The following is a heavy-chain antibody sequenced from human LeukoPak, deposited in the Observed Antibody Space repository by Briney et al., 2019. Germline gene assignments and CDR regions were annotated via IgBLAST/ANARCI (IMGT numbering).Heavy chain of an antibody. D-gene: IGHD3-10*01. CDR1: GDSISSTSYY. J-gene: IGHJ4*01. CDR3: ASRVYGLGSFNY. V-gene: IGHV4-39*01. CDR2: IYNSGTT. Sequence: PSETLSLTCTVSGDSISSTSYYWDWIRQPPGKGLEWIGSIYNSGTTYYNPSLKSRVTISVDTSKNQFSLKVSSVTAADTAVYYCASRVYGLGSFNYWGQGTLVTVSP.